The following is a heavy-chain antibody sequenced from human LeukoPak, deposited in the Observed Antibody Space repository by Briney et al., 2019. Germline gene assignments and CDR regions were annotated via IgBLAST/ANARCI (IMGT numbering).Heavy chain of an antibody. J-gene: IGHJ5*02. CDR2: ISGSGGST. CDR3: AKGASSAWLLYRFDP. V-gene: IGHV3-23*01. CDR1: GFTFSNYV. D-gene: IGHD6-19*01. Sequence: GGSLRLSCAASGFTFSNYVISWVRQAPGKGLEWVSTISGSGGSTYYADSVKGRFTISRDNSKNTVYLQMNSLRAEDTAVYHCAKGASSAWLLYRFDPWGQGTLVTVSS.